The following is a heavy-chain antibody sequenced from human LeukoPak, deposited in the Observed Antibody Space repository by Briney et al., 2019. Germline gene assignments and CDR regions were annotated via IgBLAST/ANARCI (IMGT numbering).Heavy chain of an antibody. CDR2: ISGSGGST. CDR1: GFTFSSYA. J-gene: IGHJ4*02. V-gene: IGHV3-23*01. D-gene: IGHD3-16*02. Sequence: GGSLRLSCAASGFTFSSYAMGWVRQAPGKGLEWVSAISGSGGSTYYADSVKGRFTISRDNSKNTLYLQMNSLRAEDTAVYYCAKGPGDYVWGSYRPPIYLDYWGQGTLVTVSS. CDR3: AKGPGDYVWGSYRPPIYLDY.